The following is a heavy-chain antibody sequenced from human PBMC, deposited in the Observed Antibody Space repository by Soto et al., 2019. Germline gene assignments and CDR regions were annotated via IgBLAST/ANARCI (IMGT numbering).Heavy chain of an antibody. CDR3: ATSSGSYSSFDY. D-gene: IGHD1-26*01. CDR2: ISAYNGNT. CDR1: GYTFTSYG. V-gene: IGHV1-18*04. J-gene: IGHJ4*02. Sequence: ASVKVSCKASGYTFTSYGISWVLQAPGQGLEWMGWISAYNGNTNYAQKLQGRVTMTTDTSTSTAYMELRSLRSDDTAVYYCATSSGSYSSFDYWGQGTLVTVSS.